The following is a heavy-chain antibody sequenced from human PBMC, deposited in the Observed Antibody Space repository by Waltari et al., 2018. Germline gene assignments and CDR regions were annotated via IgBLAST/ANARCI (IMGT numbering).Heavy chain of an antibody. CDR1: GFTFSSSW. D-gene: IGHD2-15*01. Sequence: EVQLVESGGGLVQPGGSLRLSCAASGFTFSSSWMHWVRQAPGKGLVWVSRITGEASSTSYADSVKGRFTISRDHAKNTLYLQMNSLRAEDTAVYYCARDERGGLVVVAATNYWGQGTLVTVSS. V-gene: IGHV3-74*01. CDR2: ITGEASST. J-gene: IGHJ4*02. CDR3: ARDERGGLVVVAATNY.